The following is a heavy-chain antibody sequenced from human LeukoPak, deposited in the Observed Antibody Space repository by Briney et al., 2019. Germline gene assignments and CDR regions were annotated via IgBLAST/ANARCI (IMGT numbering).Heavy chain of an antibody. V-gene: IGHV3-53*01. CDR1: GFSVSSNY. CDR2: IYSGGST. D-gene: IGHD4-23*01. Sequence: PGGSLRLSCVASGFSVSSNYMTWVRQAPGKGLEWVSVIYSGGSTYYADSVKGRFTISRDNSKNTLYLQMNSLRAEDTAVYYCARGDYGGDYFDYWGQGTLVTVSP. J-gene: IGHJ4*02. CDR3: ARGDYGGDYFDY.